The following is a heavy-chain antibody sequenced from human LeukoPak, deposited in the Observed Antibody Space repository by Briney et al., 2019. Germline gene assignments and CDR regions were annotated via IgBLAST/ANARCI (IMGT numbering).Heavy chain of an antibody. J-gene: IGHJ4*02. D-gene: IGHD4-17*01. CDR3: ARDHGYGDPGFDY. CDR1: GFTFSSYS. CDR2: ISISSSNI. V-gene: IGHV3-21*01. Sequence: GGSLRLSSAASGFTFSSYSMNWVRQAPGKGLEWVSSISISSSNIYYADSVKGRVTISRDNTKNSLYLQMNSLIAEDTAVYYCARDHGYGDPGFDYWGQGTLVTVSS.